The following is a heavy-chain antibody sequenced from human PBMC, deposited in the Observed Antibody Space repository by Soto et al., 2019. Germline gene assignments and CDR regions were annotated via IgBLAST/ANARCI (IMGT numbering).Heavy chain of an antibody. Sequence: QVQLQESGPGLVKPSGTLSLTCAVSGGSISSSNWWSWVRKPPGKGLEWIGEIYHSGSTKYNPSLKSRVTISVDKSKNQFSLKLSSVTAADTAVYYCASVRGGYYYGMDVWGQGTTVTVSS. CDR1: GGSISSSNW. D-gene: IGHD3-10*02. V-gene: IGHV4-4*02. CDR2: IYHSGST. CDR3: ASVRGGYYYGMDV. J-gene: IGHJ6*02.